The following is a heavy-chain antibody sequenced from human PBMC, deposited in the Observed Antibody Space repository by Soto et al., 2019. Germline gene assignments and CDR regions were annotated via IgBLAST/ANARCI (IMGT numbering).Heavy chain of an antibody. CDR1: GYTFTSYA. Sequence: ASVKVSCKASGYTFTSYAMHWVRQAPGQRLEWMGWINAGNGNTKYSRKFQGRVTITRDTSASTAYMELSSLRSEDTAVYYCASSFTVPAAIGSWGQGPLVTSPQ. D-gene: IGHD2-2*02. CDR3: ASSFTVPAAIGS. V-gene: IGHV1-3*01. CDR2: INAGNGNT. J-gene: IGHJ5*02.